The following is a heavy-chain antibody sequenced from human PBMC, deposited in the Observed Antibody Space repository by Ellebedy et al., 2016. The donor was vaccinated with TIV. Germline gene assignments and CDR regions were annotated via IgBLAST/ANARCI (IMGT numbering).Heavy chain of an antibody. CDR1: GGSISSYY. V-gene: IGHV4-59*08. D-gene: IGHD3-22*01. Sequence: MPSETLSLTCTVSGGSISSYYWTWIRQPPGKGLEWIGYIYHNGNTHYNPSLKSRVTISVDTSKNQFSLKLSSVTAADTAVYYCARQYNYGTSGYYVDYWGQGTLLTVSS. J-gene: IGHJ4*02. CDR2: IYHNGNT. CDR3: ARQYNYGTSGYYVDY.